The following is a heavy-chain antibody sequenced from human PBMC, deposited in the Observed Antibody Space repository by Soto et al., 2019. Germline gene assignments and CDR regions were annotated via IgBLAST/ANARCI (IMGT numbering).Heavy chain of an antibody. Sequence: SETLSLTCTVSGGSISSYYWSWIRQPPGKGLEWIGYIYYSGSTNYNPSLKFRVTISVDTSKIQFSLKLSFVPAADTAVYYCARSPPFDPYYDYVWGSYRLNWFDPWGQGTLVTVSS. V-gene: IGHV4-59*08. CDR1: GGSISSYY. J-gene: IGHJ5*02. D-gene: IGHD3-16*01. CDR2: IYYSGST. CDR3: ARSPPFDPYYDYVWGSYRLNWFDP.